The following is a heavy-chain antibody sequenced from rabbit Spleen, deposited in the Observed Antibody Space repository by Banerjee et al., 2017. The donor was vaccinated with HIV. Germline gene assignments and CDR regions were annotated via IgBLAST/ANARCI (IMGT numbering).Heavy chain of an antibody. CDR2: IDPVFSST. CDR3: VRDQARMLDL. Sequence: QVVESGGGLVKPGASLTLTCTASGFSFSSSYDMCWVRQAPGKGLEWIGYIDPVFSSTHYASWVNGRFTISSHNAQNTLYLQLNSLTAADTATYFCVRDQARMLDLWGQGTLVTVS. CDR1: GFSFSSSYD. D-gene: IGHD6-1*01. V-gene: IGHV1S7*01. J-gene: IGHJ3*01.